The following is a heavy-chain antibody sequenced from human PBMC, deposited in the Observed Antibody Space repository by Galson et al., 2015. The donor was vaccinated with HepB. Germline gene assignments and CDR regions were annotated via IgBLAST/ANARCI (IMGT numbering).Heavy chain of an antibody. CDR1: GGTFGSNA. Sequence: SVKVSCKASGGTFGSNAISWVRQAPGHGLEWIGGIIPIFGTADYAQRFQGKVTITADESTSTVYMEVSSLRSEDTAVYYCARGRIVVEPATTGGMDVWGHETTVTVSS. V-gene: IGHV1-69*13. J-gene: IGHJ6*02. D-gene: IGHD2-2*01. CDR3: ARGRIVVEPATTGGMDV. CDR2: IIPIFGTA.